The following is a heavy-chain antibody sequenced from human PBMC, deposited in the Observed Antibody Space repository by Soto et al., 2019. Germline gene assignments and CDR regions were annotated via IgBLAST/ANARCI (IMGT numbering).Heavy chain of an antibody. CDR3: AKGGHIDF. J-gene: IGHJ4*02. V-gene: IGHV3-7*03. CDR2: IKDDGGET. CDR1: GFSFSTYW. D-gene: IGHD3-16*01. Sequence: EVQLVESGGGLVQPGGSLRLSCAASGFSFSTYWMSWVPQAPGKGLEWVANIKDDGGETYYVDSVKGRFTISRDNAKTSLFLQMNSLRAEDTAVYYCAKGGHIDFCGQGTLVTVSS.